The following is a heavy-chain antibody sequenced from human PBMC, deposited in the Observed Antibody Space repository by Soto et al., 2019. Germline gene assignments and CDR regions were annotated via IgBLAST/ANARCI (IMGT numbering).Heavy chain of an antibody. Sequence: QPGGSLRLSCAASGFTFSSYAMHWVRQAPGKGLEYVSAISSNGGSTYYANSVKGRFTISRDNSKNTLYLQMGSLRAEDMAVYYCARNPNPPLYDFWSGYKMDVWGKGTTVTVSS. CDR3: ARNPNPPLYDFWSGYKMDV. J-gene: IGHJ6*04. D-gene: IGHD3-3*01. CDR1: GFTFSSYA. CDR2: ISSNGGST. V-gene: IGHV3-64*01.